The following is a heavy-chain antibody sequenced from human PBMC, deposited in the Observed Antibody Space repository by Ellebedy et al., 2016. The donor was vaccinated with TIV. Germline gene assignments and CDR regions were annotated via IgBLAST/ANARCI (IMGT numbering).Heavy chain of an antibody. D-gene: IGHD6-19*01. J-gene: IGHJ5*01. Sequence: MPSETLSLTCALSGASITSDNWWTWVRQTPGKGLEWIGEIFHSGGTNYNPSLKRRVTLSLDKSTNQFSLTPASVTAADTAVDYCTRGLSSAWYGDDYSWGRGIQVTVSS. CDR3: TRGLSSAWYGDDYS. CDR2: IFHSGGT. V-gene: IGHV4-4*02. CDR1: GASITSDNW.